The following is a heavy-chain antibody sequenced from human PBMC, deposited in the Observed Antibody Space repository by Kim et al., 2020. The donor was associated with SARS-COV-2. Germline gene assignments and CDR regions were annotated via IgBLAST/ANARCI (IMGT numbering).Heavy chain of an antibody. V-gene: IGHV3-73*01. J-gene: IGHJ4*02. Sequence: ATAEAVAVKGRFTISRDESKNTAFLQMNSLKTEDTAVYYCARLGFGQLLDYWGQGTLVTVSS. CDR3: ARLGFGQLLDY. D-gene: IGHD3-10*01. CDR2: AT.